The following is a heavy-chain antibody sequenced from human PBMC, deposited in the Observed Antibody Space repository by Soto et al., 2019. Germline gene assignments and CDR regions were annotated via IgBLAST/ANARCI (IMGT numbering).Heavy chain of an antibody. CDR1: GFTFSSYS. Sequence: GGSLRLSCAASGFTFSSYSMNWVRQAPGKGLEWVSYISSSSSTIYYADSVKGRFTISRDNAKNSLYLQMNSLRDEDTAVYYCARDLQGYYDSSGPGGYWGQGTLVTV. J-gene: IGHJ4*02. V-gene: IGHV3-48*02. CDR3: ARDLQGYYDSSGPGGY. CDR2: ISSSSSTI. D-gene: IGHD3-22*01.